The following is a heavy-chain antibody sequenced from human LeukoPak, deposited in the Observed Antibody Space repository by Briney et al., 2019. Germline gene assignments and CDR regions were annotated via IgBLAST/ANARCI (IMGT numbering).Heavy chain of an antibody. V-gene: IGHV4-59*08. D-gene: IGHD3-10*01. CDR1: GGSISSYY. CDR2: IYSSGST. CDR3: ARRRGAHTANALDI. J-gene: IGHJ3*02. Sequence: SETLSLTCTVSGGSISSYYWSWIRQPPGKGLEWIGDIYSSGSTNYNPSLKSRVTISVDTSKNQFSLKLSSVTAADTAVYYCARRRGAHTANALDIWGQGTMVTVSS.